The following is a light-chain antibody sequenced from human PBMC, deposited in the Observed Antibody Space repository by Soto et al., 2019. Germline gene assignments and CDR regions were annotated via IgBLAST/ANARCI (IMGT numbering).Light chain of an antibody. J-gene: IGKJ4*01. V-gene: IGKV1-27*01. CDR1: QGISYY. Sequence: DIQMTQSPSSLSASVGDRVTITCRASQGISYYLGWYQQKPGKVPKLLIYAASTVQSGVPSRFSGSGSGTDFTLTISSLQPEDVATYYCQRYNSARLTFGGGTKVEIK. CDR2: AAS. CDR3: QRYNSARLT.